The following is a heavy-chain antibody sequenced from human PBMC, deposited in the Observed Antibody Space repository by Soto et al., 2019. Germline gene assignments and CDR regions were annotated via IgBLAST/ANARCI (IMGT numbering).Heavy chain of an antibody. CDR1: GYSLINYW. D-gene: IGHD1-1*01. Sequence: PGESLKISCKGSGYSLINYWIGWVRQMPGKGLEWMGTIYPGDSDTRYSPSFRGQVTISADKSISTAYLQWSSLKASDTAMYYCARGRAGSRRDAFDIRGQGTMVTVSS. J-gene: IGHJ3*02. CDR3: ARGRAGSRRDAFDI. V-gene: IGHV5-51*01. CDR2: IYPGDSDT.